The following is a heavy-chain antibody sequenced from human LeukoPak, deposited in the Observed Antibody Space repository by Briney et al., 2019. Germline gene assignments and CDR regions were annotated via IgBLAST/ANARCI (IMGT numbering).Heavy chain of an antibody. Sequence: GTSLRLSCTDSGFSFSYHAMHWVRQTPGKDLEWVATILYDGSIEYYADSVYGRFIISRDNSRNTLYLQMNSLTVEDTAVFYCARPTSMIRMYGMDVWGQGTTVTVSS. CDR1: GFSFSYHA. J-gene: IGHJ6*02. CDR2: ILYDGSIE. CDR3: ARPTSMIRMYGMDV. V-gene: IGHV3-30-3*01. D-gene: IGHD3-22*01.